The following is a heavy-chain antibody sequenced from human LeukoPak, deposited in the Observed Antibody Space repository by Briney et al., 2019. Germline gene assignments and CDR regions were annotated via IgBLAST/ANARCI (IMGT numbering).Heavy chain of an antibody. V-gene: IGHV2-5*01. Sequence: SGPTLVNPTQTLTLTCTFSGFSLSTSGVGVGWIRQPPGKALEWLALIYWNDDKRYSPSLKSRLTITKDTSKNQVVLTMTNMDPVDTATYYCALAPLKTGYSSGVLFDYWGQGTLVTVSS. CDR2: IYWNDDK. J-gene: IGHJ4*02. CDR3: ALAPLKTGYSSGVLFDY. CDR1: GFSLSTSGVG. D-gene: IGHD6-19*01.